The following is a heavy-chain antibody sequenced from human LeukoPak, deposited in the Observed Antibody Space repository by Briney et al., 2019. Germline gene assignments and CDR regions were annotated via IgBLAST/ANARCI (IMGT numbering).Heavy chain of an antibody. V-gene: IGHV3-11*04. CDR1: GFTFSDYY. Sequence: GGSLRLSCAASGFTFSDYYVSWIRQAPGKGLEWVSYISSSGSTIYYADSVKGRFTISRDNAKNSLYLQMNSLRAEDTAVYYCARALSPYYYDSSGYNNWGQGTLVTVSS. CDR3: ARALSPYYYDSSGYNN. J-gene: IGHJ4*02. D-gene: IGHD3-22*01. CDR2: ISSSGSTI.